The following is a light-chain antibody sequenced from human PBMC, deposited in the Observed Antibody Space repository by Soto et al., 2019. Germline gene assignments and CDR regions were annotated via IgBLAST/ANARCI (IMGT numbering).Light chain of an antibody. CDR1: QSISKW. J-gene: IGKJ2*01. Sequence: DIQLAQSPSTLSASIGDRVTLTCRASQSISKWLAWHQQKPGKAPKLLIYDASTLESGVPSRFSGSGSGTEFTLTISGLQPDDVATYYCQKYHSVPYTFGQGTKLEI. CDR3: QKYHSVPYT. CDR2: DAS. V-gene: IGKV1-5*01.